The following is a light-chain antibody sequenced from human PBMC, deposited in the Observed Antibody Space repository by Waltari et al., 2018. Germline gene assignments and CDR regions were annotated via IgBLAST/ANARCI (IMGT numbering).Light chain of an antibody. CDR2: DVI. CDR3: YSYTTSSTYV. Sequence: QSALTQSASASGSPGQSITISCTGTSSDVGGYNFVSWYQQHPGKAPKLMIYDVINRPSGVSSRFSGSKSGNTASLTISGLQAEDEAYYYCYSYTTSSTYVFGTGTQVTVL. J-gene: IGLJ1*01. CDR1: SSDVGGYNF. V-gene: IGLV2-14*03.